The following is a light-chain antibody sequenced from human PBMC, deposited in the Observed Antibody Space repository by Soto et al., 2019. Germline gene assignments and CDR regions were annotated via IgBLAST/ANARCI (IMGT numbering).Light chain of an antibody. Sequence: DIQMTQSPSTLSASVGDRVTITCRASQSISNWLAWYQQKPGKAPKLLIYKASNLESGVPSRFSGSGSGTEFTLTISSLQPDDFATYYCQQYNSTFGHGTKLEIK. CDR3: QQYNST. V-gene: IGKV1-5*03. CDR2: KAS. CDR1: QSISNW. J-gene: IGKJ2*01.